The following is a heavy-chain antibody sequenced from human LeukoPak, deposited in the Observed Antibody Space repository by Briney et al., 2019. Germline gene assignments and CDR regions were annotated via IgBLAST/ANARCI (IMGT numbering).Heavy chain of an antibody. CDR3: ARTHLTKTGDY. D-gene: IGHD2-8*01. CDR1: GFTFSSYG. CDR2: IWYDGSNK. Sequence: GGSLRLSCAASGFTFSSYGMHWVRQAPGKGLEWVAVIWYDGSNKYYADSVKGRFTISRDNSKNTLYLQMNSLRAEDTAVYYCARTHLTKTGDYWGQGSLVTVSS. V-gene: IGHV3-33*01. J-gene: IGHJ4*02.